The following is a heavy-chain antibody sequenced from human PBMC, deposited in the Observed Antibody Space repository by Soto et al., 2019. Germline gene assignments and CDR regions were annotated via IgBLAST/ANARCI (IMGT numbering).Heavy chain of an antibody. D-gene: IGHD3-22*01. CDR3: AKSWWAMTVEERRDY. J-gene: IGHJ4*02. V-gene: IGHV3-23*01. CDR1: GFTFSSYA. CDR2: ISGSGGST. Sequence: GGSLRLSCAASGFTFSSYAMSWVRQAPGKGLEWVSAISGSGGSTYYADSVKGRFTISRDNSKNTLYLQMNSLRAEDTAVYYCAKSWWAMTVEERRDYWGQGTLVTVSS.